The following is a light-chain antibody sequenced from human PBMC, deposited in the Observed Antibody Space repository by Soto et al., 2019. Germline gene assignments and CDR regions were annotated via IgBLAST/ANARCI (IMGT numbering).Light chain of an antibody. J-gene: IGLJ3*02. CDR1: NSDVGAYTF. Sequence: QSALTQPRSVSGSPGQSVTISCTGTNSDVGAYTFVSWYQQLPGKAPKLIISAVSYRPSGVPDRFSGSKSGNTASLTISGLQTEEEADHYCFSLSASDLWVFGGGTQLTVL. CDR2: AVS. V-gene: IGLV2-11*01. CDR3: FSLSASDLWV.